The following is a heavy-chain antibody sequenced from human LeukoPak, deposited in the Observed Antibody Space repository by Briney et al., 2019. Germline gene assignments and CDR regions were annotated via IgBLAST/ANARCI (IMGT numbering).Heavy chain of an antibody. D-gene: IGHD3-22*01. Sequence: ASVKVSCKASGYTFTSYYMHWVRQAPGQGLEWMGIINPSGGSTSYAQKFQGRVTMTRDTSTSTVYMELSSLRSEDTAVYYCARDWAIDYYDSSGYANDYWGQGTLVTVSS. CDR1: GYTFTSYY. V-gene: IGHV1-46*01. J-gene: IGHJ4*02. CDR3: ARDWAIDYYDSSGYANDY. CDR2: INPSGGST.